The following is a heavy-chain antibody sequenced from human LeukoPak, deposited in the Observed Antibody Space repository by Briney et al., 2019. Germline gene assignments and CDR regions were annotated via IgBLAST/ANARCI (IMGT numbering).Heavy chain of an antibody. D-gene: IGHD3-16*01. CDR1: GFTFSSYS. J-gene: IGHJ5*02. CDR2: ISSSSSTI. CDR3: AKEPPHLYDYVWGSYDT. V-gene: IGHV3-48*01. Sequence: GGSLRLSCAASGFTFSSYSMNWVRQAPGKGLEWVSYISSSSSTIYYADSVKGRFTISRDNAKNSLYLQMNSLRAEDTAVYYCAKEPPHLYDYVWGSYDTWGQGTLVTVSS.